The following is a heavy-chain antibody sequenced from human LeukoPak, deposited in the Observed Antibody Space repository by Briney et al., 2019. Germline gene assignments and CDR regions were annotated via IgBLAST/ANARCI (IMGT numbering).Heavy chain of an antibody. CDR3: TTGRYSGYGYGY. CDR2: IKSKTDGGTT. D-gene: IGHD5-12*01. CDR1: GFTFSNAW. J-gene: IGHJ4*02. V-gene: IGHV3-15*01. Sequence: KTGGSLRLSCAASGFTFSNAWMSWVRQAPGKGLEWVGRIKSKTDGGTTDYAAPVKGRFTISRDDSKNTLYLQMNSLKTEDTAVYYCTTGRYSGYGYGYWGQGTLVTVSS.